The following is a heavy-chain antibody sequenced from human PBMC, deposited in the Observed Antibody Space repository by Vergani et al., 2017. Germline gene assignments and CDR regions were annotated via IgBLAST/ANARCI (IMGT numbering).Heavy chain of an antibody. V-gene: IGHV1-69*02. CDR2: IIPVLGIT. J-gene: IGHJ6*02. Sequence: QVQLVQSGAEVKKPGSSVKVSCKASGGTFSSYSLSWVRQAPGQGLEWMGRIIPVLGITNYAQKFQGRVTITADRSTSRAYMKLSTLRSEDTAVYYCASSSELTTTLRYYYYGMDVWGQGTTVTVSS. CDR3: ASSSELTTTLRYYYYGMDV. D-gene: IGHD3-22*01. CDR1: GGTFSSYS.